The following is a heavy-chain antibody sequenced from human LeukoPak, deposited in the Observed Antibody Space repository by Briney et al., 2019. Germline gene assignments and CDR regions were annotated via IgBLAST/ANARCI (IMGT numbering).Heavy chain of an antibody. Sequence: ASVKVSCKASGYTFTSYGISWVRQAPGQGLERMGWISAYNGNTNYVQKLQGRVTMTTDTSTSTAYMELRSLRSDDTAVYYCARDPGYYDFWSGPPYYFDYWGQGTLVTVSS. J-gene: IGHJ4*02. V-gene: IGHV1-18*01. CDR3: ARDPGYYDFWSGPPYYFDY. CDR2: ISAYNGNT. D-gene: IGHD3-3*01. CDR1: GYTFTSYG.